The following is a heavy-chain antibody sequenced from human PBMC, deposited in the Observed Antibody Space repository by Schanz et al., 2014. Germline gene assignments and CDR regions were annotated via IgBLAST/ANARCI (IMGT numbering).Heavy chain of an antibody. Sequence: QVQLQESGPGLVKPSETLSLSCSVSGGSISSHYWSWIRQSPGKGLEWNGHIHYSGSTNYYNPSLESRVAMPLDTSKNQFSRKLSSVTAADTAVYYCARLNYDSSGYPYYYGMDVWGQGTTVTVSS. CDR2: IHYSGST. D-gene: IGHD3-22*01. CDR1: GGSISSHY. V-gene: IGHV4-59*08. CDR3: ARLNYDSSGYPYYYGMDV. J-gene: IGHJ6*02.